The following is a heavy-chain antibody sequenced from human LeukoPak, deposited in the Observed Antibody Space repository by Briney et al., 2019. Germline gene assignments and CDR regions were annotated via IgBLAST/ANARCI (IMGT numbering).Heavy chain of an antibody. Sequence: GASVKVSCKASGYTFTNYYMHWVRQAPGQGLEWVGIINPSGGSTSYARKFQGRVTVTRDTSTSTVYMELRSLRSEERAVYYCARVYCSGGRCYDSGGDYWGQGTLVTVSS. J-gene: IGHJ4*02. CDR3: ARVYCSGGRCYDSGGDY. V-gene: IGHV1-46*01. CDR1: GYTFTNYY. D-gene: IGHD2-15*01. CDR2: INPSGGST.